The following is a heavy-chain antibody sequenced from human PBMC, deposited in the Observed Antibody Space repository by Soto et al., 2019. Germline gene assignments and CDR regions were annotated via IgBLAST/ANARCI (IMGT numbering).Heavy chain of an antibody. D-gene: IGHD6-13*01. Sequence: SETLSLTCAVYGGSFSGYYWSWIRQPPGKGLEWIGEINHSGSTNYNPSLKSRVTISVDTSKNQFSLKLSSVTAADTAVYYCARGLRGYSRYQFDYWGQGTLVTVSS. CDR2: INHSGST. CDR1: GGSFSGYY. V-gene: IGHV4-34*01. J-gene: IGHJ4*02. CDR3: ARGLRGYSRYQFDY.